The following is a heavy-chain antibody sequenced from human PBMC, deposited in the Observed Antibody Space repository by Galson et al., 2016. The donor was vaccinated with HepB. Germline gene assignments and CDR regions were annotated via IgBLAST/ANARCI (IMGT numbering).Heavy chain of an antibody. CDR1: GFALSSFN. Sequence: SLRLSCAASGFALSSFNMNWVHQTPGKGLEWISYISSSRNTIDYADSVKGRFTISRDDAKNSLYLQMNNLSVGDTAIYHCAQEVGWLRFAFGSWGQGTLVTVSS. D-gene: IGHD5-12*01. V-gene: IGHV3-48*01. CDR2: ISSSRNTI. J-gene: IGHJ5*01. CDR3: AQEVGWLRFAFGS.